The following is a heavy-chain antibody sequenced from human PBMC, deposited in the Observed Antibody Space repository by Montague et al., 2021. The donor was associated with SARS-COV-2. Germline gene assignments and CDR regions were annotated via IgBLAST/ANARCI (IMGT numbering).Heavy chain of an antibody. V-gene: IGHV4-39*07. CDR3: AKDGEALAWGTFDI. J-gene: IGHJ3*02. CDR1: RDSISSHNYF. D-gene: IGHD3-10*01. CDR2: VDYSGLT. Sequence: ETLSLTRTVSRDSISSHNYFWAWIRQPPGKGLEWIGSVDYSGLTFYNPSLESRVTISVDTSKKQFSLKVNSVTAADTAVYYCAKDGEALAWGTFDIWGQGTMVTVSS.